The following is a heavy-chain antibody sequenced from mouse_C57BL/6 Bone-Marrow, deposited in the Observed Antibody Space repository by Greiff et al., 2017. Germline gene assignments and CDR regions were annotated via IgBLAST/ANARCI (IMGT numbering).Heavy chain of an antibody. CDR3: ARDYGSSGVYWYFDV. CDR1: GFTFSDYG. CDR2: ISSGRSTI. D-gene: IGHD1-1*01. Sequence: DVMLVESGGGLVKPGGSLKLSCAASGFTFSDYGMNWVRQAPEKGLEWVAYISSGRSTIYYADTVKGRFTISRDNAKNTLFLQMSMLRSEDTAMYYCARDYGSSGVYWYFDVWGTGTTVTGSS. J-gene: IGHJ1*03. V-gene: IGHV5-17*01.